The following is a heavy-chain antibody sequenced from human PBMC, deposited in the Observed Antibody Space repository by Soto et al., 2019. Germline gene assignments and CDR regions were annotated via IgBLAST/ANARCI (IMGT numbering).Heavy chain of an antibody. J-gene: IGHJ5*02. CDR3: ARDLEDIVATIPNRFDP. CDR2: ISSNGGST. CDR1: GFTFSSYA. Sequence: GGSLRLSYAASGFTFSSYAMHWVRQAPGKGLEYVSAISSNGGSTYYANSVKGRFTISRDNSKNTLYLQMGSLRAEDMAVYYCARDLEDIVATIPNRFDPWGQGTLVTVSS. V-gene: IGHV3-64*01. D-gene: IGHD5-12*01.